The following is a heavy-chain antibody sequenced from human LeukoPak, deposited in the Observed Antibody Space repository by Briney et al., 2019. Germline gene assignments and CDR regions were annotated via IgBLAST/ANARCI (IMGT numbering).Heavy chain of an antibody. CDR2: IIPIFGTA. Sequence: SVKVSCKASGGTFSSYAISWVRQAPGQGLEWIGGIIPIFGTANYAQKFQGRVTITADESTSTAYMELSSLRSEDTAVYYCARDLDYSGYVFALWGQGTLVTVSS. CDR3: ARDLDYSGYVFAL. D-gene: IGHD5-12*01. CDR1: GGTFSSYA. V-gene: IGHV1-69*13. J-gene: IGHJ4*02.